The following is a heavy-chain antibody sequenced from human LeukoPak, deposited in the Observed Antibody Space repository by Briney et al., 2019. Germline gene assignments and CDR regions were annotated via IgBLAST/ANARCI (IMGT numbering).Heavy chain of an antibody. CDR2: ISSSSSYI. V-gene: IGHV3-21*01. Sequence: GGSLRLSCAASGFTFSNAWMSWVRQAPGKGLEWVSSISSSSSYIYYADSVKGRFTISRDNAKNSLYLQMNSLRAEDTAVYYCARDLEGIAAAPRVDYWGQGTLVTVSS. J-gene: IGHJ4*02. D-gene: IGHD6-13*01. CDR1: GFTFSNAW. CDR3: ARDLEGIAAAPRVDY.